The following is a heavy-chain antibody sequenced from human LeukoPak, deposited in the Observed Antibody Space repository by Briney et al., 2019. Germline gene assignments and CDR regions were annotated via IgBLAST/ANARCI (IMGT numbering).Heavy chain of an antibody. Sequence: GGSLRLSCAASGFTFTNAWMNWVRQAPGKGLEWVGRIKSKADGETIDYAAPVKGRFTFSRDDSKNMLYLQMNSLKSEDTAVYYCSTLTSRGLSGSWGQGTLVTVSS. CDR3: STLTSRGLSGS. CDR2: IKSKADGETI. D-gene: IGHD1-20*01. CDR1: GFTFTNAW. V-gene: IGHV3-15*07. J-gene: IGHJ4*02.